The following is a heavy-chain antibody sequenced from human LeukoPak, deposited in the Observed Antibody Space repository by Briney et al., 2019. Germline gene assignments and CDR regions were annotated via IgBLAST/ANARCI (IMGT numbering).Heavy chain of an antibody. CDR1: GYSIGGGYY. D-gene: IGHD6-19*01. CDR2: IYHSGST. CDR3: ARAYSSGWYPGWFDP. V-gene: IGHV4-38-2*02. Sequence: SETLSLTCTVSGYSIGGGYYWGWIRQPPGKGLEWIGSIYHSGSTYYNPSLKSRVTISVDTSKNQFSLKLSSVTAADTAVYYCARAYSSGWYPGWFDPWGQGTLVTVSS. J-gene: IGHJ5*02.